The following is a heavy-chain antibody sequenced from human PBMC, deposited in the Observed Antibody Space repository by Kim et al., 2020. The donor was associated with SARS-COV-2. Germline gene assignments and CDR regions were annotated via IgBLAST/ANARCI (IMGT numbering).Heavy chain of an antibody. CDR1: GGSFSGYY. J-gene: IGHJ4*02. CDR2: INHSGST. D-gene: IGHD6-19*01. CDR3: ARGLYEEGKGIAVAGTTVDY. V-gene: IGHV4-34*01. Sequence: SETLSLTCAVYGGSFSGYYWSWIRQPPGKGLEWIGEINHSGSTNYNPSLKSRVTISVDTSKNQFSLKLSSVTAADTAVYYCARGLYEEGKGIAVAGTTVDYWGQGTLVTVSS.